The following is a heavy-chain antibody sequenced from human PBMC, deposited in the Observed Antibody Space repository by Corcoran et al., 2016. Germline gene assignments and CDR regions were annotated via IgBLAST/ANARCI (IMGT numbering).Heavy chain of an antibody. CDR3: AREDTAMVRGLDY. J-gene: IGHJ4*02. CDR1: GYTFTGYY. V-gene: IGHV1-2*02. Sequence: QVQLVQSGAEVKKPGASVKVSCKASGYTFTGYYMHWVRQAPGKGLEWMGWINPNSGGTNYAQKFQGRVTMTRDTSISTAYMELSRLRSDDTAGYYCAREDTAMVRGLDYWGQGTLVTVSS. CDR2: INPNSGGT. D-gene: IGHD5-18*01.